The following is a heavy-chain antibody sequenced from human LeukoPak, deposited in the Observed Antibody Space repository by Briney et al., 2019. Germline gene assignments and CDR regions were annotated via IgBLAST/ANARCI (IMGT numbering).Heavy chain of an antibody. D-gene: IGHD3-22*01. V-gene: IGHV3-33*01. J-gene: IGHJ4*02. CDR2: IWYDGSNK. CDR3: ARTYYYDHFDY. CDR1: GFTFSSYG. Sequence: GGSLRLSCAASGFTFSSYGMHWVRQAPGKGLEWVAVIWYDGSNKYYADSVKGRFTISRDNSKNSLYLQMNSLRAEDTAVYYCARTYYYDHFDYWGKGTLVTVSS.